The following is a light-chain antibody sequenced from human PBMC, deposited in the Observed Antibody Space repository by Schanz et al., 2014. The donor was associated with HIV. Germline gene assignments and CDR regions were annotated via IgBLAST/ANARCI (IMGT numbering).Light chain of an antibody. Sequence: QSALTQPPSASGSPGQSVTISCTGTSSDVGGYNYVSWYQQHPGKAPKRIIYEVNKRPSGVPDRFSGSKSDTSASLAITGLQAEDEADYFCSSYTGVTTVFGGGTQLTVL. CDR3: SSYTGVTTV. CDR2: EVN. V-gene: IGLV2-8*01. J-gene: IGLJ3*02. CDR1: SSDVGGYNY.